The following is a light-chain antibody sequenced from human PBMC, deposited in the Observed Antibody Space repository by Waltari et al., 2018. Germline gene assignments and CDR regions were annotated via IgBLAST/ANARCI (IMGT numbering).Light chain of an antibody. CDR2: ATS. Sequence: DVQMTQSPSSLSASIGDRVTITCRASRSVIGYLNWDQQKPGKVPKLLIYATSSLQSGVPSRFSGSGSGTDYTLTINTLQTEDFATYYCQQSHSSPLTFGGGTKVE. CDR3: QQSHSSPLT. CDR1: RSVIGY. V-gene: IGKV1-39*01. J-gene: IGKJ4*01.